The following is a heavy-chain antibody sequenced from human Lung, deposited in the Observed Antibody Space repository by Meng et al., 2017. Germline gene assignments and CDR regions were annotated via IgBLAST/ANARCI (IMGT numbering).Heavy chain of an antibody. Sequence: GESLKISCAASGFTFSSYWMHWVRQAPGKGLVWVSRINSDGSSTSYADSVKGRFTISRDNAKNTLYLQMNRLRAEDTAVYYCARDRVFGVVINNNWFDPWGQGTLVTVSS. CDR1: GFTFSSYW. D-gene: IGHD3-3*01. CDR2: INSDGSST. CDR3: ARDRVFGVVINNNWFDP. J-gene: IGHJ5*02. V-gene: IGHV3-74*01.